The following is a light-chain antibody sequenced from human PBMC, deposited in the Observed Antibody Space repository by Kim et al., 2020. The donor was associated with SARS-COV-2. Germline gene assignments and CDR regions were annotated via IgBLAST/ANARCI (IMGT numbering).Light chain of an antibody. Sequence: EIVMTQSVGTLSVSPGERATLSCRASQNIGFNLAWYQQKPGQAPRLLIHGASTRATGIPARFSGSGSGTEFTLTINSLQSEDFAVYHCQQYSNLFTFGRGTKLEI. V-gene: IGKV3-15*01. CDR3: QQYSNLFT. CDR1: QNIGFN. CDR2: GAS. J-gene: IGKJ2*01.